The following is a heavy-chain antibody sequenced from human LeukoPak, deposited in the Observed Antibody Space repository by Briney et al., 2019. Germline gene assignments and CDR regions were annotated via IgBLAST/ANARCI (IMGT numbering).Heavy chain of an antibody. CDR3: ARGGTGATRDDTFDI. V-gene: IGHV3-21*01. J-gene: IGHJ3*02. D-gene: IGHD1-7*01. Sequence: GGSLRLSCADSGFTFSSYSMNCVRQAPGKGLECVSSLSSRSSHIFYADSVKGRFTISRENAKNSLYLQMNSLRAEDTAVYYCARGGTGATRDDTFDIWGQGTMVTVSS. CDR1: GFTFSSYS. CDR2: LSSRSSHI.